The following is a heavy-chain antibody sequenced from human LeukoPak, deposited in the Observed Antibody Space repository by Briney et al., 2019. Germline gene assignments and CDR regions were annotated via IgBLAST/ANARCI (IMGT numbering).Heavy chain of an antibody. J-gene: IGHJ4*02. V-gene: IGHV3-48*04. D-gene: IGHD6-6*01. CDR3: ARSYSSSSGTAWDS. Sequence: GGSLRLSCAASGFTFNTYSMNWVHQAPGKGLEWVSYISSSSSTMYNADSVKGRFTISRDNAKNSLYLQMNSLRAEDTAVYFCARSYSSSSGTAWDSWGQGTLVTVSS. CDR1: GFTFNTYS. CDR2: ISSSSSTM.